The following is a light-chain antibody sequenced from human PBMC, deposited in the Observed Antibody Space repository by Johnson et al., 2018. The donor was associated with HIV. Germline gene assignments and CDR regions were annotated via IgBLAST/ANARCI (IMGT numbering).Light chain of an antibody. CDR1: SYNIGNYY. CDR2: DNN. Sequence: QSVLTQPASVSAASGQKVNISCSGSSYNIGNYYVSWYQHLPGTAPKLLIYDNNKRPSGIPDRFSGSKSGTSATLGIAGLQTGDEADYFCGTWDNSLNTGAVFGTGTKVTVL. J-gene: IGLJ1*01. CDR3: GTWDNSLNTGAV. V-gene: IGLV1-51*01.